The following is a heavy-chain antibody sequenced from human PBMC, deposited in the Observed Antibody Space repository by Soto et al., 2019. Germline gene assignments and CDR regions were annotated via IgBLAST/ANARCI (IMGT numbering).Heavy chain of an antibody. CDR1: GFTVSNSA. Sequence: EVQLLESGGGLVQPGGSLRLSCAASGFTVSNSAMSWVRQAPGKGLEWVSSISVSGGSTYYADSVKGRFTISRDNSKNTLYLQMNRLRAEDTAVYYCARSRYGDLDYWGQGTLVTVSS. CDR3: ARSRYGDLDY. J-gene: IGHJ4*02. D-gene: IGHD4-17*01. V-gene: IGHV3-23*01. CDR2: ISVSGGST.